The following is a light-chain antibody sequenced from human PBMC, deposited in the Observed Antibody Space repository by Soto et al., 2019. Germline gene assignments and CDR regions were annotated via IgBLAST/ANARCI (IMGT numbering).Light chain of an antibody. CDR1: QSVSSSY. CDR3: QQYGVLPRT. J-gene: IGKJ1*01. CDR2: GAS. Sequence: EIVLTQSPDTLSLSPGERTTLSCRASQSVSSSYLAWYQQRPGQAPRLLIYGASSRATGIPDRFSGSGSGTDFSLTISRLEPEDFAVYYCQQYGVLPRTFGQGTKVEIK. V-gene: IGKV3-20*01.